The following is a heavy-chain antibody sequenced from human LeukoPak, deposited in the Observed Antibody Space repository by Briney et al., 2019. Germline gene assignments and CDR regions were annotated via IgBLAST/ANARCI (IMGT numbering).Heavy chain of an antibody. CDR1: GYTFTGYY. CDR2: INPNSGGT. CDR3: ARRAAGTYYYYMDV. J-gene: IGHJ6*03. Sequence: SVKVSCKASGYTFTGYYMHWVRHAPGQGLEWMGWINPNSGGTNYAQKFQGRVTMTRDTSISTAYMELSRLRSDDTAVYYCARRAAGTYYYYMDVWGKGTTVTVSS. D-gene: IGHD6-13*01. V-gene: IGHV1-2*02.